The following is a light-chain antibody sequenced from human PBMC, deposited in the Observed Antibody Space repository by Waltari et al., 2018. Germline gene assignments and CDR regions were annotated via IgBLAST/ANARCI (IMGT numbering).Light chain of an antibody. Sequence: QSVLTQPPSASGTPGQRVTISCSGSSSNIGSNTVNWYQQLQGTAPKLLIYRNNQRPSGVPDRFSGSKSGTSASLAISGLQSEDEADYYCAAWDDSLNGVVFGGGTKLTVL. CDR1: SSNIGSNT. CDR3: AAWDDSLNGVV. J-gene: IGLJ2*01. V-gene: IGLV1-44*01. CDR2: RNN.